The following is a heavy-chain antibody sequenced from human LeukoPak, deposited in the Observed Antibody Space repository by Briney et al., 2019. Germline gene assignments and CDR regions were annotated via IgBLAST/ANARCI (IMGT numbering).Heavy chain of an antibody. V-gene: IGHV4-59*12. CDR2: FYSSGST. CDR1: GGSINSYY. D-gene: IGHD5-12*01. CDR3: ARESLDIEPPSIDGMDV. Sequence: PSETLSLTCSVSGGSINSYYCFWIRQPPGKGLEWIGYFYSSGSTNYNPSLESRVTISVDTSKNQFSLKLSSVTAADTAVYYCARESLDIEPPSIDGMDVWGQGTTVTVSS. J-gene: IGHJ6*02.